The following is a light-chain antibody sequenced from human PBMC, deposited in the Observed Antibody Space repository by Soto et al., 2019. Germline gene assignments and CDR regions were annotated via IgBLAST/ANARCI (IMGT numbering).Light chain of an antibody. Sequence: EIVLTQSPGTLSLSPGERATLSCRASQSVSSNYLAWYQRKPGQATRLLIYGASSRATDIPNRFSGSGSGTDFTLTITRLEPEDFAVYFCQQYGGSPRTFGQGTKVEIK. V-gene: IGKV3-20*01. CDR1: QSVSSNY. CDR2: GAS. CDR3: QQYGGSPRT. J-gene: IGKJ1*01.